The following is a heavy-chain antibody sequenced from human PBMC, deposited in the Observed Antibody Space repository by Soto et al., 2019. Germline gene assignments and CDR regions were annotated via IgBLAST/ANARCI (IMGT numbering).Heavy chain of an antibody. Sequence: SGPTLVNPTQTLTLTCTFSAFSLSTRGVGVGWIRQAPGKALEWLAFIYWDDDKRYSPSLKSRLTITKDTSKNQVVLTMTNVDPVDTATYYCEHSAHLGRHYDYWGQGTLVTVSS. J-gene: IGHJ4*02. CDR2: IYWDDDK. V-gene: IGHV2-5*02. CDR3: EHSAHLGRHYDY. CDR1: AFSLSTRGVG.